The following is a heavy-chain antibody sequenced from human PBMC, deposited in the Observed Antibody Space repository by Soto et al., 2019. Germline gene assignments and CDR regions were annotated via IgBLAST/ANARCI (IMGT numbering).Heavy chain of an antibody. D-gene: IGHD6-6*01. CDR2: IIPIFGTA. CDR3: AREGDHSSSSPHFDY. J-gene: IGHJ4*02. CDR1: GGTFSSYA. Sequence: QVQLVQSGAEVKKPGSSEKVSCKASGGTFSSYAISWVRQAPGQGLEWMGGIIPIFGTANYAQKFQGRVTITADESTSTAYMELSSLRSADTAVYYCAREGDHSSSSPHFDYWGQGTLVTVSS. V-gene: IGHV1-69*01.